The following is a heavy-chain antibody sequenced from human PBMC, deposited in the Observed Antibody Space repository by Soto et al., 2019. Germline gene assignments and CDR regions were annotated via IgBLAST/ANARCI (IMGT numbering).Heavy chain of an antibody. CDR1: GGSISSYY. CDR2: IYYSGST. D-gene: IGHD3-3*01. J-gene: IGHJ6*03. CDR3: ARLNVLRFLEWRYYYYMDV. V-gene: IGHV4-59*08. Sequence: QVQLQESGPGLVKPSETLSLTCTVSGGSISSYYWSWIRQPPGKGLEWIGYIYYSGSTNYNPSLKSRVTISVDTSKNQFSLKLSSVTAADTAVYYCARLNVLRFLEWRYYYYMDVWGKGTTVTVSS.